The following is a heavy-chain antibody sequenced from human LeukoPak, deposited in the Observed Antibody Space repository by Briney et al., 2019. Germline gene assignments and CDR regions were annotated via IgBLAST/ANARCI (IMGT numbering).Heavy chain of an antibody. V-gene: IGHV3-23*01. CDR1: GFTFSAYA. D-gene: IGHD4-17*01. J-gene: IGHJ3*02. CDR3: ARDPNGDYIGAFDM. Sequence: GGSLRLSCTASGFTFSAYAMMWVRQAPGKGPEWVSAIRGGGGSAFYADSVKGRFTISRDNSKYTLSLQMNSLRAEDTAVYYCARDPNGDYIGAFDMWGPGTMVTVSS. CDR2: IRGGGGSA.